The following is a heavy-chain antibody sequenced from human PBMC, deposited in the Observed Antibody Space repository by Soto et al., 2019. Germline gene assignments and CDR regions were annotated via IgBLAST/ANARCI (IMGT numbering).Heavy chain of an antibody. Sequence: GAPVKVSCKSSAGSFSRYVISGVRQAHGQGREWMGGSIPIFGTANYAQKFQGRVTITADESTGTAYMELSSLRSEDTAVYYCAREINASSSWYDYYYGMDVWGQGTTVTVSS. CDR3: AREINASSSWYDYYYGMDV. CDR1: AGSFSRYV. D-gene: IGHD6-13*01. CDR2: SIPIFGTA. J-gene: IGHJ6*02. V-gene: IGHV1-69*13.